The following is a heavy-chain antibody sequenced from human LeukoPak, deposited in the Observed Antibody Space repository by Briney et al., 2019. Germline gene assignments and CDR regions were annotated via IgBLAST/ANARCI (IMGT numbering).Heavy chain of an antibody. CDR1: GYTFTSYD. V-gene: IGHV1-8*01. J-gene: IGHJ4*02. CDR2: MNPNSGNT. CDR3: ARMGYCSSTSCSDLDY. D-gene: IGHD2-2*01. Sequence: GASVKVSCKASGYTFTSYDINWVRQATGQGLERMGWMNPNSGNTGYAQKFQGRVTMTRNTSISTAYMELSSLRSEDTAVYYCARMGYCSSTSCSDLDYWGQGTLVTVSS.